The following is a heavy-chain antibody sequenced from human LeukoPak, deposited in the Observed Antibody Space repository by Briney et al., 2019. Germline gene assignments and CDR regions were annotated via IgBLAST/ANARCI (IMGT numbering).Heavy chain of an antibody. V-gene: IGHV4-38-2*02. CDR3: ARVQVAGYFDY. D-gene: IGHD6-13*01. J-gene: IGHJ4*02. Sequence: PSETLSLTCTVSGYSISSGYYWGWIRQPPGKGLEWIGSIYHSGSTYYNPSLKSRVTISVDTSKNQFSLKLSSVTAADTAVYYCARVQVAGYFDYWGQGTLVTVSS. CDR2: IYHSGST. CDR1: GYSISSGYY.